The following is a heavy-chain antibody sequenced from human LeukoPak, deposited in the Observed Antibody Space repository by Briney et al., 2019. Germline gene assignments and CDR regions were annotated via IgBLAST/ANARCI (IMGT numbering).Heavy chain of an antibody. V-gene: IGHV1-8*01. CDR3: ARVAGLVVVPANNWFDP. CDR1: GYTFTSYD. Sequence: ASVKVSCKASGYTFTSYDINWVRQATGQGLEWMGWMNPNSGNTGYAQKFQGRVTMTRNPSISTAYMELSSLRSEDTAVYYCARVAGLVVVPANNWFDPWGQGTLVTVSS. J-gene: IGHJ5*02. CDR2: MNPNSGNT. D-gene: IGHD2-2*01.